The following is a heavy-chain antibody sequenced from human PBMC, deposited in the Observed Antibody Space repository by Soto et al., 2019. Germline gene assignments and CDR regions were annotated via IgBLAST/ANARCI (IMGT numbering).Heavy chain of an antibody. CDR1: GGTFSSYA. CDR3: ARGLRGYSYAWVHGMDV. CDR2: IIPIFGTA. D-gene: IGHD5-18*01. J-gene: IGHJ6*01. Sequence: ASVKVSCKASGGTFSSYAISWVRQAPGQGLEWMGGIIPIFGTANYAQKFQGRVTITADESTSTAYMELSSLRSEDTAVYYCARGLRGYSYAWVHGMDVWGQGTTVTVSS. V-gene: IGHV1-69*13.